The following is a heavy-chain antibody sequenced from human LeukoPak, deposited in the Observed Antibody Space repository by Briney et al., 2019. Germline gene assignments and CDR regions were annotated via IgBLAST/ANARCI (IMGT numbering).Heavy chain of an antibody. D-gene: IGHD6-19*01. CDR3: ARDSYSSGWNAFDI. CDR1: GFTFSSYA. V-gene: IGHV3-30-3*01. J-gene: IGHJ3*02. Sequence: GGSLRLSCAASGFTFSSYAMHWVRQAPGKGLEWVAVISYDGSNKYYADSVKGRFTISRDNSKNTLYLQMNSLRAEDTAVYYCARDSYSSGWNAFDIWGQGTMVTVSS. CDR2: ISYDGSNK.